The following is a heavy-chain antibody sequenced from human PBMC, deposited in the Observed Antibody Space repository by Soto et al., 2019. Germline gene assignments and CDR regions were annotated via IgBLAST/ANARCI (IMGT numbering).Heavy chain of an antibody. Sequence: GGSLRLSCAASGFTFSSYAMHWVRQAPGKGLEWVAVISYDGSNKYYADSVKGRFTISRDNSKNTLYLQMDSLRAEDTAVYYCARDMTYDILTGYLDYWGQGTLVTVSS. CDR2: ISYDGSNK. J-gene: IGHJ4*02. V-gene: IGHV3-30-3*01. CDR3: ARDMTYDILTGYLDY. D-gene: IGHD3-9*01. CDR1: GFTFSSYA.